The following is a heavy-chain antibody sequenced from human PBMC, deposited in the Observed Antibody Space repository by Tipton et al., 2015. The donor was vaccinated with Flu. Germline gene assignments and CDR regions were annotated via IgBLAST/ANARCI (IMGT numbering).Heavy chain of an antibody. D-gene: IGHD3-10*01. CDR1: GDSITYYY. CDR2: IYTTGST. V-gene: IGHV4-4*07. J-gene: IGHJ4*02. Sequence: TLSLTCTVSGDSITYYYWTWIRQPAGKGLEWIGRIYTTGSTNYNPSLQSRVTMSLDTSKNQFSLKLSSVTAADTAVYFCARSPSYSGSGIYPYYFDDWGQGTLVTVAS. CDR3: ARSPSYSGSGIYPYYFDD.